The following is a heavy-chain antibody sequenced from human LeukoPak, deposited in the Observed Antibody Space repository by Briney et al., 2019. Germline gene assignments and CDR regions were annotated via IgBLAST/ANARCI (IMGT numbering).Heavy chain of an antibody. J-gene: IGHJ4*02. V-gene: IGHV3-53*01. Sequence: GGSLRLSCAASGFTVSTTYMSWVRQAPGKGLEWVSIIYTGGSTYYAHSVKGRFTISRDNSKNTLSLQMNSLRVEDTAIYYCAKATIEQWLVKVDSFDSWGQGSLVTISS. CDR2: IYTGGST. D-gene: IGHD6-19*01. CDR1: GFTVSTTY. CDR3: AKATIEQWLVKVDSFDS.